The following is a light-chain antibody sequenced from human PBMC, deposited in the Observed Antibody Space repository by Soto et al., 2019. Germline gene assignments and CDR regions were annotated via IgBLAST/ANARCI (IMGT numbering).Light chain of an antibody. CDR2: EVS. J-gene: IGLJ1*01. CDR1: SSDVGIYNY. V-gene: IGLV2-14*01. Sequence: QSALTQPASVSGSPGQSLAISCTGSSSDVGIYNYVSWYQQHPGKVPKLIIYEVSNRPSGVSNRCSGSKSGNTASLTISGLQAADEADYYCSSYTTSSTRVFGTGTKLTGL. CDR3: SSYTTSSTRV.